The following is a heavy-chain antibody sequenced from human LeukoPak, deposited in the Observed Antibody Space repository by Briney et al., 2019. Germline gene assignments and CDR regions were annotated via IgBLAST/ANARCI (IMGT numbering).Heavy chain of an antibody. D-gene: IGHD3-16*02. CDR1: GYTFTSSE. CDR2: LNPNSGNT. J-gene: IGHJ3*02. CDR3: PRAPSRSFDI. V-gene: IGHV1-8*03. Sequence: ASVKVSCKASGYTFTSSEIHWVRQAPGQGLEWTGWLNPNSGNTGYAQKFQGRVTFTRESSTSTAYMEVTRLRYEDPAVYYCPRAPSRSFDIWGLGTMVTVSS.